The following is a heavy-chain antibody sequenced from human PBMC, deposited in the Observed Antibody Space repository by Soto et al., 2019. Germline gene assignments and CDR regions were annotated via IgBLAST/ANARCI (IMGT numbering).Heavy chain of an antibody. J-gene: IGHJ5*02. CDR3: ARHLHHPNWCDP. CDR2: IYYSGST. CDR1: GGSISSSSYY. V-gene: IGHV4-39*01. Sequence: QLQLQESGPGLVKPSETLSLTCTVSGGSISSSSYYWGWIRQPPGKGLEWIGSIYYSGSTYYNPSLKSRVTISVDTSKNQFSLNLSSVTAADTAVYYCARHLHHPNWCDPRGQGTLVTVSS.